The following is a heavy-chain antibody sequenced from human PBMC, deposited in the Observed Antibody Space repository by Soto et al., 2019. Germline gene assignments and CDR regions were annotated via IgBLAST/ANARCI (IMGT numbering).Heavy chain of an antibody. D-gene: IGHD6-13*01. CDR3: ARAPAPLYSSSWYHFDY. V-gene: IGHV4-59*01. J-gene: IGHJ4*02. CDR2: IYYSGST. Sequence: PSETLSLTCTVSGGSISSYYWSWIRQPPGKGLEWIGYIYYSGSTNYNPSLKSRVTISVDTSKNQFSLKLSSVTAADTAVYYCARAPAPLYSSSWYHFDYWGQGTLVTVSS. CDR1: GGSISSYY.